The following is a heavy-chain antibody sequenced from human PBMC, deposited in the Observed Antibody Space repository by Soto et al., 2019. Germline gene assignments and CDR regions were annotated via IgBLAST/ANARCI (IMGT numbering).Heavy chain of an antibody. V-gene: IGHV4-31*03. CDR2: IYYSGST. J-gene: IGHJ5*02. Sequence: SATLSLTCTVSGGSISSGGYYWSWIRQHPGKGLEWIGYIYYSGSTYYNPSLKSRVTISVDTSKNQFSLKLSSVTAADTAVYYCARVLRGYRNAIALNWFDPWGQGTLVTVAS. CDR1: GGSISSGGYY. D-gene: IGHD5-18*01. CDR3: ARVLRGYRNAIALNWFDP.